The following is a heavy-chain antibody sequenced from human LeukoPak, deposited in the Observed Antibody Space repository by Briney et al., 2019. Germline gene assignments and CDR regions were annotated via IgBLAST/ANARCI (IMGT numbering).Heavy chain of an antibody. CDR1: GGSFSGYY. CDR3: ARGRGSSGWVRRFDP. D-gene: IGHD6-19*01. CDR2: INHSGST. Sequence: SETLSLTCAVYGGSFSGYYWSWIRQPPGKGLEWIGEINHSGSTNYNPSLKSRVIISVDTSKNQFSLKLSSVTAADTAVYYCARGRGSSGWVRRFDPWGQGTLVTVSS. V-gene: IGHV4-34*01. J-gene: IGHJ5*02.